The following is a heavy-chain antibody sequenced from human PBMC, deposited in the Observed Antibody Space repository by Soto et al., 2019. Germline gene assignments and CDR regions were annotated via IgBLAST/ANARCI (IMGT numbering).Heavy chain of an antibody. V-gene: IGHV3-33*01. J-gene: IGHJ4*02. D-gene: IGHD2-21*01. CDR2: IWYDGSNK. Sequence: QVQLVESGGGVVQPGRSLRLSCAVSGFTYSSYGMHWVRQAPGKGLEWVAVIWYDGSNKYYADSVKGRFIISRDDSKNTLSLQMNSLRAEDTAVYYCARDSALLFDSWGQGTLVTVSS. CDR1: GFTYSSYG. CDR3: ARDSALLFDS.